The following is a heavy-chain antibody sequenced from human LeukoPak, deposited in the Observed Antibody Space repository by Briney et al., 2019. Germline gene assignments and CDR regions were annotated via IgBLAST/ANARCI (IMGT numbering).Heavy chain of an antibody. Sequence: ASVMVSCKVSGYTLTELSMHWVRQAPGKGLEWMGGFDPEDGETIYAQKFQGRVTMTEDTSTDTAYMELSSLRSEDTAVYYCATDLGSSGWYNYFDYWGQGTLVTVSS. V-gene: IGHV1-24*01. CDR3: ATDLGSSGWYNYFDY. CDR1: GYTLTELS. J-gene: IGHJ4*02. D-gene: IGHD6-19*01. CDR2: FDPEDGET.